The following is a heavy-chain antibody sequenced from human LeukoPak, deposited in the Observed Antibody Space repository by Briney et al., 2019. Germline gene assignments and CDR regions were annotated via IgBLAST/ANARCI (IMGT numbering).Heavy chain of an antibody. V-gene: IGHV4-61*01. CDR2: IYYSAST. J-gene: IGHJ4*02. Sequence: SETLSLTCTVSGGSVSSGSYYWSWIRQPPGKGLEWIGYIYYSASTNYNPSLKSRVTISVDASNNQFSLKLSSVTAADTAVYYCARGSRGYSYGWGQGTLVTVSS. D-gene: IGHD5-18*01. CDR1: GGSVSSGSYY. CDR3: ARGSRGYSYG.